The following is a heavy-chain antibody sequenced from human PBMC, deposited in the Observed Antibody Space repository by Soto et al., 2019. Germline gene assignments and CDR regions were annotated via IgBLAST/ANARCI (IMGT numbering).Heavy chain of an antibody. D-gene: IGHD3-3*01. CDR2: ISGSGTTI. J-gene: IGHJ5*02. Sequence: EVQVVESGGGLVQPGGSLRLSCAASGFTFSSYSMSWVRQAPGKGLEWVSYISGSGTTIYYADSVKGRFTITRDNAKSSLYLQMNSLRAEDTAVYYCARESNFWSGYGTGTDDWFDPWGQGTLVTVSS. CDR3: ARESNFWSGYGTGTDDWFDP. CDR1: GFTFSSYS. V-gene: IGHV3-48*01.